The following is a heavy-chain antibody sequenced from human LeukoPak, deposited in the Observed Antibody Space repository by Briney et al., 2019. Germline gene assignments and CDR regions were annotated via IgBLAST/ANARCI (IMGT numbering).Heavy chain of an antibody. J-gene: IGHJ3*02. CDR2: ISYTGST. CDR3: AGDVPVQTSDAFDI. Sequence: SETLSLTCTVSGGSISCHDWSWIRQPPGQGLEWIAYISYTGSTNYYPSLTSRGTISVDTSKNQFSLTLSSVTAADTAVDYCAGDVPVQTSDAFDIWGQGTMVIVSS. V-gene: IGHV4-59*11. CDR1: GGSISCHD. D-gene: IGHD1-1*01.